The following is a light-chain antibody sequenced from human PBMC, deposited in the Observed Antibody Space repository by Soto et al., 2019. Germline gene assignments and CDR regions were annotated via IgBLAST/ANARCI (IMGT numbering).Light chain of an antibody. Sequence: QSALTQPPSASGSPGQSVTISCTGTSSDVGGYNSVSWYQQHPGKAPKLMIYEVNKRPSGVPDRFSGSKSGNTASLTVSGLQAEDEADYYCSSYAGSNNVLFGGGTKVTV. V-gene: IGLV2-8*01. CDR2: EVN. J-gene: IGLJ2*01. CDR1: SSDVGGYNS. CDR3: SSYAGSNNVL.